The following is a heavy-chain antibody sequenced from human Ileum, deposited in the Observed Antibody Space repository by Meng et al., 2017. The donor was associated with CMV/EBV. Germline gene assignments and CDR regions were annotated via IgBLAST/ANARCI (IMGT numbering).Heavy chain of an antibody. CDR3: ARVEDEGATSYGWLDP. V-gene: IGHV3-7*01. CDR2: IKQDGSER. CDR1: GFNFSNYW. D-gene: IGHD2-2*01. Sequence: GFNFSNYWMSWVRQAPGKGLEWVANIKQDGSERYYVDSVKGRFTVSRDNAKNSLYLQMNSLRAEDTAVYYCARVEDEGATSYGWLDPWGQGSLVTVSS. J-gene: IGHJ5*02.